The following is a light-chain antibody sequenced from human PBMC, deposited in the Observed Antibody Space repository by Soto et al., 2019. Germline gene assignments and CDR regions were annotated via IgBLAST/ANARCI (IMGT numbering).Light chain of an antibody. Sequence: DIQMTQSPSSLSASVGDRVTLTCRASQTISNFLNWYKQKKGNAPKLLSYDASNLHSGVPSRFSGSGSGTDFTLTISSLQPEDFETYFCQQSFSTPWTFGQGTKVDIK. CDR3: QQSFSTPWT. J-gene: IGKJ1*01. CDR2: DAS. V-gene: IGKV1-39*01. CDR1: QTISNF.